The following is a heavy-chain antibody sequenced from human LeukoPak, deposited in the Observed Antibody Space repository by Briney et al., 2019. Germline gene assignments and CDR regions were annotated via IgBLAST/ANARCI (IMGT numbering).Heavy chain of an antibody. J-gene: IGHJ3*02. V-gene: IGHV4-61*02. D-gene: IGHD5-18*01. CDR1: GGSISSGSYY. CDR3: ARDTAMALDAFDI. CDR2: IYTSGST. Sequence: SQTLSLTCTVSGGSISSGSYYWSWIRQPAGKGLEWIGRIYTSGSTNYNPSLKSRVTISVDTSKNQFSLKLSSVTAADTAVYYCARDTAMALDAFDIWGQGTMVTVSS.